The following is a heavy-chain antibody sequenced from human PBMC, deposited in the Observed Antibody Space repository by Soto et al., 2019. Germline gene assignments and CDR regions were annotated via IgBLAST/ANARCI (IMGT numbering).Heavy chain of an antibody. CDR1: VGSISSGGYY. CDR2: IYYSGST. CDR3: ARGGGIAAAGTPFDP. J-gene: IGHJ5*02. Sequence: SLSLTCTVSVGSISSGGYYWSWILQHPGKGLEWIGYIYYSGSTYYNPSLKSRVTISVDTSKNQFSLKLSSVTAADTAAYYCARGGGIAAAGTPFDPWGQGTQVTVSS. D-gene: IGHD6-13*01. V-gene: IGHV4-31*03.